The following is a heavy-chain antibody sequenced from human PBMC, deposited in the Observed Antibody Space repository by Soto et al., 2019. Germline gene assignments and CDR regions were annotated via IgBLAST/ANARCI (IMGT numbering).Heavy chain of an antibody. CDR1: GCTFITFD. V-gene: IGHV3-23*01. CDR3: VKGAWLAY. Sequence: PGGSQRLSCAASGCTFITFDRSWVRQAPGKGLEWVSLIRGVAGSTHYPDSVKGRFTISKDNSNNMLYLEMNSLRADDTAVYFCVKGAWLAYWGQENMVTVSS. CDR2: IRGVAGST. J-gene: IGHJ4*02.